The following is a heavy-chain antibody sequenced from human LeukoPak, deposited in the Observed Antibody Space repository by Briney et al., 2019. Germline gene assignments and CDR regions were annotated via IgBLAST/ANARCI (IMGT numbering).Heavy chain of an antibody. Sequence: PGGSLRLSCAASGFTFSSYSMNWVRQAPGKGLEWVSSISSSSSYIYYADSVKGRFTISRDNAKNSLYLQMNRLRAEDTAVYYCARDRRDWAYCSSTSCYIQQLVHFPLDYWGQGTLVTVSS. CDR1: GFTFSSYS. CDR3: ARDRRDWAYCSSTSCYIQQLVHFPLDY. CDR2: ISSSSSYI. J-gene: IGHJ4*02. V-gene: IGHV3-21*01. D-gene: IGHD2-2*02.